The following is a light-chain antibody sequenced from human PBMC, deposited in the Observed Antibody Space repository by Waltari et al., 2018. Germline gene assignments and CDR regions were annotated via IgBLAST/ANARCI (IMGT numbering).Light chain of an antibody. CDR1: QSISTN. CDR3: QQYDKWLRYS. Sequence: IVMTQSQATLSASPGERATLSCRASQSISTNLDWFQEKPGQAPRLLIYGASTRATGVPARFSGSGSGTYFTLVISSLQSEDFAVYYCQQYDKWLRYSFGQGTKLEIK. CDR2: GAS. J-gene: IGKJ2*01. V-gene: IGKV3-15*01.